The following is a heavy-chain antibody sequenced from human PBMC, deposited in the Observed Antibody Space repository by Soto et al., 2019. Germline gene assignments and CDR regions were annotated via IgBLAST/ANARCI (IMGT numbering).Heavy chain of an antibody. Sequence: EVQLVESGGGLVQPGGSPRLSCAASGFTFSSYWMHWVRQAPGKGLVWVSRINSDGSSTSYADSVKGRFTISRDNAKNTLYLQMNSLRAEDTAVYYCARGVYCSGGSCYSDWFDPWGQGTLVTVSS. CDR3: ARGVYCSGGSCYSDWFDP. CDR2: INSDGSST. CDR1: GFTFSSYW. J-gene: IGHJ5*02. D-gene: IGHD2-15*01. V-gene: IGHV3-74*01.